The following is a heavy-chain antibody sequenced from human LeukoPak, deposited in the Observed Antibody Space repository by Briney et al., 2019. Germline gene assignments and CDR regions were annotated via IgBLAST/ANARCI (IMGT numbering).Heavy chain of an antibody. CDR2: IYYSGST. D-gene: IGHD2-21*02. Sequence: PSETLSLTCTVSGGSISSSTFCWGWIRQPPGEGLEWIGYIYYSGSTYYNPSLKSRVTISVDTSKNQFSLKLSSVTAADTAVYYCARGSIVVVTSPLFDYWGQGTLVTVSS. J-gene: IGHJ4*02. CDR1: GGSISSSTFC. CDR3: ARGSIVVVTSPLFDY. V-gene: IGHV4-30-4*08.